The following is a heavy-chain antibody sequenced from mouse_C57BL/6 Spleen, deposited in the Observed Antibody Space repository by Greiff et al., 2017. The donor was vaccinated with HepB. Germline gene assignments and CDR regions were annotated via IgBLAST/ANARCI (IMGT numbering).Heavy chain of an antibody. V-gene: IGHV1-78*01. CDR2: IYHRDGST. J-gene: IGHJ2*01. CDR3: ASGYYGSSYDY. Sequence: VQLQQSDAELVKPGASVKISCKVSGYTFTDHTIHWMKQRPEQGLEWIGYIYHRDGSTKYNEKFKGKATLTADKSSSTAYMQLNSLTSEDSAVYCCASGYYGSSYDYWGQGTTLTVSS. CDR1: GYTFTDHT. D-gene: IGHD1-1*01.